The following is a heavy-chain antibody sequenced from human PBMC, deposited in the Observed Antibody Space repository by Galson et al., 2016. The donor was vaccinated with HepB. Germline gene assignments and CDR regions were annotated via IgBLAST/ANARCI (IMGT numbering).Heavy chain of an antibody. CDR1: GGSIRSGGYY. Sequence: LSLTCTVSGGSIRSGGYYWSWIRQYPGKGLEWIGCIYYSGSTYHNPSLKSRVTISLDTSNNQFSLKLSSVTAADTAVYYCARANYYGSGSYMGSWVDPWGQGTLVTVSS. D-gene: IGHD3-10*01. J-gene: IGHJ5*02. V-gene: IGHV4-31*03. CDR2: IYYSGST. CDR3: ARANYYGSGSYMGSWVDP.